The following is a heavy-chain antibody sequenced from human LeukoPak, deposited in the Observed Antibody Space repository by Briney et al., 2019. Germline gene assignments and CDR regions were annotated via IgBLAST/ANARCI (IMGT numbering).Heavy chain of an antibody. CDR1: GGSISSYY. D-gene: IGHD5-18*01. Sequence: SETLSLTCTVSGGSISSYYWSWIRQPPGKGLEWIGYIYCSGSTNYNPSLKSRVTISVDTSKNQFSLKLSSVTAADTAVYYCARISPYKYSYGVIDYWGQGTLVTVSS. V-gene: IGHV4-59*01. CDR3: ARISPYKYSYGVIDY. J-gene: IGHJ4*02. CDR2: IYCSGST.